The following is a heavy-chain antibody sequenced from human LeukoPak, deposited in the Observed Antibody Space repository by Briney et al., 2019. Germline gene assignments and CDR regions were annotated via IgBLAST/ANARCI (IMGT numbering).Heavy chain of an antibody. D-gene: IGHD3-22*01. V-gene: IGHV3-23*01. CDR1: GFTFSSYA. CDR3: AKGTFITMIVVVIEGDAFDI. J-gene: IGHJ3*02. CDR2: ISGSGGST. Sequence: GSLRLSCAASGFTFSSYAMSWVRQAPGKGLEWVSAISGSGGSTYYADSVKGRFTISRDNSKNTLYLQMNSLRAEDTAVYYCAKGTFITMIVVVIEGDAFDIWGQGTMVTVSS.